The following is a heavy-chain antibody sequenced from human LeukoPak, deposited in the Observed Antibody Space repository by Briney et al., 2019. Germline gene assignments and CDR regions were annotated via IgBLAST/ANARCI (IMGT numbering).Heavy chain of an antibody. Sequence: SETLSLTCTVSGGSFRNYYWSWIRQPAGKGLEWIGRIYISGYTNYNPSLKSRVTMSIDTSKNQFSLDLNFVTAADTAVYYCAGIDNGGRGDAFDIWGQGTMVTVSS. CDR1: GGSFRNYY. CDR3: AGIDNGGRGDAFDI. V-gene: IGHV4-4*07. CDR2: IYISGYT. J-gene: IGHJ3*02. D-gene: IGHD1-1*01.